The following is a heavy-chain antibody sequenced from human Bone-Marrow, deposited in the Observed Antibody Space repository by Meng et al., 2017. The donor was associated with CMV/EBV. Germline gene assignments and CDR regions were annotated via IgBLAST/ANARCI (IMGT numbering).Heavy chain of an antibody. CDR3: ARDREDIVVVPANDAFDI. CDR1: GGTFSSYA. Sequence: SVKVSCKASGGTFSSYAISWVRQAPGQGLEWMGGIIPILGIANYAQKFQGRVTITADKSTSTAYMELSSLRSEDTAVYYCARDREDIVVVPANDAFDIWGQGTRVTVSS. V-gene: IGHV1-69*10. D-gene: IGHD2-2*01. J-gene: IGHJ3*02. CDR2: IIPILGIA.